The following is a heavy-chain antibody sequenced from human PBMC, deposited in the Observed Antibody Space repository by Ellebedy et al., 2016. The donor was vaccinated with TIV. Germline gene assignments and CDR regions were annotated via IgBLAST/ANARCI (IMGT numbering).Heavy chain of an antibody. Sequence: AASVKVSCKASGGTFSSYAISWVRQAPGQGLEWMGGIIPIFGTANYAQKFQGRVTITADESTSTAYMELSSLRSEDTAVYYCARVEGLGSFDYWGQGTLVTVSS. CDR2: IIPIFGTA. CDR1: GGTFSSYA. J-gene: IGHJ4*02. V-gene: IGHV1-69*13. CDR3: ARVEGLGSFDY. D-gene: IGHD2-15*01.